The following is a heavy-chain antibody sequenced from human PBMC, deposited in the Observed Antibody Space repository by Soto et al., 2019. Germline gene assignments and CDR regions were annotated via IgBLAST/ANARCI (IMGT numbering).Heavy chain of an antibody. Sequence: EVQLLESGGGLVQPGGSLRLSCAASGFTYESYAMSWVRQAPGKGLEWVSGITSGGTVAHYADSVKGRFAISRDNSKNTLSLEMNSLRDDDTGLYYCAISTGGFGGLFVVPSDYWGQGTLVTVSS. V-gene: IGHV3-23*01. J-gene: IGHJ4*02. D-gene: IGHD3-16*02. CDR3: AISTGGFGGLFVVPSDY. CDR1: GFTYESYA. CDR2: ITSGGTVA.